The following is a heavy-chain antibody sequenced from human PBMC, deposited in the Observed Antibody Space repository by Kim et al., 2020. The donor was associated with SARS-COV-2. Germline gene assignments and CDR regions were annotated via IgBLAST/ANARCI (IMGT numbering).Heavy chain of an antibody. V-gene: IGHV5-51*01. CDR3: ARTGRGLGIDAFDF. D-gene: IGHD1-26*01. Sequence: YRPSFQGQVTISADKSLNTAYLQWSSLKASDTAVYYCARTGRGLGIDAFDFWGQGTMVTVSS. J-gene: IGHJ3*01.